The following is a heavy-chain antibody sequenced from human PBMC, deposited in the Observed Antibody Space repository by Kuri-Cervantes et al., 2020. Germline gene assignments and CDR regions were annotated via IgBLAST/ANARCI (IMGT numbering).Heavy chain of an antibody. J-gene: IGHJ2*01. Sequence: SCKASGYTFTSYGISWVRQAPGKGLEWVAVISYDGSNKYYADSVKGRFTISRDNSKNTLYLQMNSLRAEDTAVYYCAKEEGNYDFWSGYLKLGVYWYFDLWGRGTLVTVSS. CDR1: GYTFTSYG. CDR3: AKEEGNYDFWSGYLKLGVYWYFDL. CDR2: ISYDGSNK. D-gene: IGHD3-3*01. V-gene: IGHV3-30*18.